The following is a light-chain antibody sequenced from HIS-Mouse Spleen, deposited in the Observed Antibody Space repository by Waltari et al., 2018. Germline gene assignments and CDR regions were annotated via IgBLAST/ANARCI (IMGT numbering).Light chain of an antibody. CDR3: CSYAGSYTNWV. V-gene: IGLV2-11*01. J-gene: IGLJ3*02. CDR2: DVS. Sequence: QSALTQPRSVSGSPGQSVTISCTGTSSDVGGYNYVSWYQPHPGKAPKLMIYDVSKRPSGVPDRFSGSKSGNTASLTISGLQAEDEADYYCCSYAGSYTNWVFGGGTKLTVL. CDR1: SSDVGGYNY.